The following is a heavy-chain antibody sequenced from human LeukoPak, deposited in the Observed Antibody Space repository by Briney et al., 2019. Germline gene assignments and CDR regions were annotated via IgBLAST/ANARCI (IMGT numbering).Heavy chain of an antibody. Sequence: SETLSLTCTVSGGSMSSISYYWGWIRQPPGKGLEWIGSMYYSGSTYYNPSLKSRVTISIDTSKNQFPLNLNSVTAADTALYSCARHYLGGNYPDYFNHWGQGTLVTVSS. CDR1: GGSMSSISYY. CDR2: MYYSGST. CDR3: ARHYLGGNYPDYFNH. V-gene: IGHV4-39*01. D-gene: IGHD1-26*01. J-gene: IGHJ4*02.